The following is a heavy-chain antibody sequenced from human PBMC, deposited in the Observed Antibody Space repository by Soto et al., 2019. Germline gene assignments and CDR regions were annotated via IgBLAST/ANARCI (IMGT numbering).Heavy chain of an antibody. CDR3: ARDRGYGGNSLHWDKNRFDP. J-gene: IGHJ5*02. V-gene: IGHV3-30-3*01. CDR2: ISYDGSNK. CDR1: GFTFSSYA. D-gene: IGHD5-12*01. Sequence: GGSLRLSCAASGFTFSSYAMHWVRQAPGKGLEWVAVISYDGSNKYYADSVKGRFTISRDNSKNTLYLQMNSLRAEDTAVYYCARDRGYGGNSLHWDKNRFDPWGQGTLVTVSS.